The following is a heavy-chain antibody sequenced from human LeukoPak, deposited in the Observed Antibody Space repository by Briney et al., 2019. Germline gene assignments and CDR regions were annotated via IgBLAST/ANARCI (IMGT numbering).Heavy chain of an antibody. V-gene: IGHV1-8*01. D-gene: IGHD3-22*01. CDR1: GYTFTSYD. CDR3: ARALSYDSSGYPNWFDP. CDR2: MNPNSGNT. J-gene: IGHJ5*02. Sequence: ASVKVSCKASGYTFTSYDINWVRQATGQGLEWMGWMNPNSGNTGYAQKFQGRVTITRNTSISTAYMELSSLRSEDTAVYYCARALSYDSSGYPNWFDPWGQGTLVTVSS.